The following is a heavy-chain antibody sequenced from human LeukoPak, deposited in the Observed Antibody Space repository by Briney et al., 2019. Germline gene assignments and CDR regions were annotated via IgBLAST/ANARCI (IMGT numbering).Heavy chain of an antibody. CDR1: GFTVSSNY. CDR3: ARDRGYNSSSWYWRSRGGNGMDV. Sequence: GGSLRLSCAASGFTVSSNYMSWVRQAPGKGLEWVSVIYSGGSTYYADSVKGRFTISRDNSKNTLYLQMNSLRDEHTDVYYCARDRGYNSSSWYWRSRGGNGMDVWGQGTTVTVSS. D-gene: IGHD6-13*01. V-gene: IGHV3-66*01. CDR2: IYSGGST. J-gene: IGHJ6*02.